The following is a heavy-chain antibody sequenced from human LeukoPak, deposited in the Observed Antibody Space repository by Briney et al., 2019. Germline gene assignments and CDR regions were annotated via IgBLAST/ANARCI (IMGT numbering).Heavy chain of an antibody. Sequence: GGSLRLSCAASGFTFSDYSMNWVRQAPGKGLEWVSSISSSSSNIYYADLVKGRYTISRNNAKNSLYLEMNSLRAEDTAVYYCARACARTNCYTEDWGQGTLVTVSS. CDR1: GFTFSDYS. D-gene: IGHD2-2*01. CDR3: ARACARTNCYTED. V-gene: IGHV3-21*01. J-gene: IGHJ4*02. CDR2: ISSSSSNI.